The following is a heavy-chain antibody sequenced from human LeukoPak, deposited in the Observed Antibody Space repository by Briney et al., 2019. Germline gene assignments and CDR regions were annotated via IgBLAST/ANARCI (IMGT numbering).Heavy chain of an antibody. CDR3: ASGFDRRFFDK. CDR1: GFTFDDYA. J-gene: IGHJ4*02. CDR2: ISWNSGSI. D-gene: IGHD3-16*01. Sequence: GGSLRLSCAASGFTFDDYAVHWVRHAPGKGLEWVSGISWNSGSIGYADSVKGRFTISRDNAKNSLYLQMNSLRAEDTALYYCASGFDRRFFDKWGQGTLVTVSS. V-gene: IGHV3-9*01.